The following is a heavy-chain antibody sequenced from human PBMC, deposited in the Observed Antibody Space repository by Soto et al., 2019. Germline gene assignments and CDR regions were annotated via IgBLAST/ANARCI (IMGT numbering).Heavy chain of an antibody. D-gene: IGHD3-22*01. CDR2: TYYRSKWSD. Sequence: PSQTLPLTCAISGDSVSSNSAAWNWIRQSPSRGLEWLGRTYYRSKWSDDYAPSVKGRITINPDTSKNQFSLHLNSVTPEDTAVYYCARDQDFDSNGYPLDAFDIWGQGTMVTVSS. CDR3: ARDQDFDSNGYPLDAFDI. J-gene: IGHJ3*02. CDR1: GDSVSSNSAA. V-gene: IGHV6-1*01.